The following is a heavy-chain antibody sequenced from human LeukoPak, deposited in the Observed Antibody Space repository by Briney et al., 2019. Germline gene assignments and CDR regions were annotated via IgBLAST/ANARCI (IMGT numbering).Heavy chain of an antibody. CDR1: GFTFRSSW. J-gene: IGHJ3*02. CDR3: TRDLPLLLWFGESPPEDAFDI. Sequence: PGGSLRLSCAASGFTFRSSWMSWVRQAPGKGLEWVGFIRSKAYGGTTEYAASVKGRFTISRDDSKSIAYLQMNSLKTEDTAVYYCTRDLPLLLWFGESPPEDAFDIWGQGTMVTVSS. V-gene: IGHV3-49*04. CDR2: IRSKAYGGTT. D-gene: IGHD3-10*01.